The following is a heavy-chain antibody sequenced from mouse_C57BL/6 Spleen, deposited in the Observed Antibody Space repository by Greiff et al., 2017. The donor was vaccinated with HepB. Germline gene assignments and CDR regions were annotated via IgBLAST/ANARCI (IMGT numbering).Heavy chain of an antibody. CDR3: ARWGTTVVAPDYAMDY. V-gene: IGHV1-55*01. D-gene: IGHD1-1*01. Sequence: QVQLQQPGAELVKPGASVKMSCKASGYTFTSYWITWVKQRPGQGLEWIGDIYPGSGSTNYNEKFKSKATLTVDTSSSTAYMKLSSLTSEESAVYYCARWGTTVVAPDYAMDYWGQGTSVTVSS. CDR1: GYTFTSYW. CDR2: IYPGSGST. J-gene: IGHJ4*01.